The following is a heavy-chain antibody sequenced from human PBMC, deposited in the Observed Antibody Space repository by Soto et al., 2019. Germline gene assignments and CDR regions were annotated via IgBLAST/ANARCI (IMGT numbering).Heavy chain of an antibody. CDR1: GLIFNNYW. Sequence: ISYATSGLIFNNYWMGWVRQTPEKGLEWVANIKPDGSEKYYVDSVKGRFTISRDNAKNSLSLQMNSLRAEDTALYYCARENYFDYWGQGTLVTVSS. V-gene: IGHV3-7*04. J-gene: IGHJ4*02. CDR2: IKPDGSEK. CDR3: ARENYFDY.